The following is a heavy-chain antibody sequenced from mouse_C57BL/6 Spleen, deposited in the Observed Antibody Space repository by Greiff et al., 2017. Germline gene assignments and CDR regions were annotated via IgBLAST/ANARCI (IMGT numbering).Heavy chain of an antibody. D-gene: IGHD2-4*01. CDR3: ARRRGIYYDYGWYFDV. J-gene: IGHJ1*03. Sequence: PGQGLEWIGYINPSSGYTKYNQKFKDKATLTADKSSSTAYMQLSSLTSEDSAVYYCARRRGIYYDYGWYFDVWGTGTTVTVSS. CDR2: INPSSGYT. V-gene: IGHV1-4*01.